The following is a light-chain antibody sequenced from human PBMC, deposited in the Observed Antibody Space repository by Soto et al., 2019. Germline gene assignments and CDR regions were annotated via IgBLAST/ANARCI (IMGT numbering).Light chain of an antibody. V-gene: IGLV1-47*01. CDR2: RNN. CDR3: AAWDDTLNGQV. Sequence: QSALTQPPSASGTPGQRVSISCSGNRSNIGRNYVYWYQQLPGTAPKLLIQRNNERPSGVPDRFSGSKSGTSVSLAISGLRSEDEATYYCAAWDDTLNGQVFGGGTKVTVL. J-gene: IGLJ3*02. CDR1: RSNIGRNY.